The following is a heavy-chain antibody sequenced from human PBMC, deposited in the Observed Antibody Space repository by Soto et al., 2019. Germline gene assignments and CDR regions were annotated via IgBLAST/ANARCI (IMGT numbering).Heavy chain of an antibody. CDR2: TYYRSKWYN. D-gene: IGHD5-18*01. Sequence: PSQSLSLTCAIAWNCDSSNSAAWNWIRQSPSRCLEWLGRTYYRSKWYNDYAVSVKSRITINPDTSKDQFSLQLNSVTPEDTAVYYCARYSYGFFSWARKENWFDPWGQGTLVTVSS. CDR1: WNCDSSNSAA. CDR3: ARYSYGFFSWARKENWFDP. J-gene: IGHJ5*02. V-gene: IGHV6-1*01.